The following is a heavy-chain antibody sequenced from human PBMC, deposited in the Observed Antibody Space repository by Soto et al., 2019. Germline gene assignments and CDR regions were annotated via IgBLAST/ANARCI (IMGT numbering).Heavy chain of an antibody. CDR3: VRKDYSDWFFDL. CDR2: IYHSGST. Sequence: QVQLQESGPGLVKPSGTLSLTCAVSGASISSSHWWSWVRQPPGKGLEWIGEIYHSGSTYYNASLRRRVAISLDQSKNQFSLKLRSVTAADTAVYYCVRKDYSDWFFDLWGRGTLVTVSS. V-gene: IGHV4-4*02. CDR1: GASISSSHW. D-gene: IGHD4-4*01. J-gene: IGHJ2*01.